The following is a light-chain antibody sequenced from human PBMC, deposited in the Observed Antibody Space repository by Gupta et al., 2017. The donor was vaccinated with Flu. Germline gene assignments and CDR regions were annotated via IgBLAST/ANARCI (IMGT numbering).Light chain of an antibody. J-gene: IGKJ3*01. V-gene: IGKV3-20*01. CDR3: QQYGSTPPRVT. CDR1: QGVSSSY. CDR2: GAS. Sequence: EIVLTQSPGTLSLSPGDRATLSCRASQGVSSSYLAWYQQKPGQAPRLLIYGASSRATGIPDRFSCSGSGTDFALTISRREPEDVAVYYCQQYGSTPPRVTFGPGTKVDIK.